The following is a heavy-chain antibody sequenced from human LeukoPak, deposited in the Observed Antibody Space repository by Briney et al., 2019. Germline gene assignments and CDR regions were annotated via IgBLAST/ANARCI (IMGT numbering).Heavy chain of an antibody. CDR3: ARGLGTSPSPVDY. Sequence: ASVKVSXKASGYTFTGYYMHWVRQAPGQGLEWMGRINPNSGGTNYAQKFQGRVTMTRDTSISTAYMELSRLRSDDTAVYYCARGLGTSPSPVDYWGQGTLVTVSS. J-gene: IGHJ4*02. V-gene: IGHV1-2*06. D-gene: IGHD6-13*01. CDR1: GYTFTGYY. CDR2: INPNSGGT.